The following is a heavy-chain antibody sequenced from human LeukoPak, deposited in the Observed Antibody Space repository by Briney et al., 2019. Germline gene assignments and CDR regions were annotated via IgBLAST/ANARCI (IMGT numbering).Heavy chain of an antibody. V-gene: IGHV1-18*01. CDR1: GYTFTSYG. Sequence: ASVKVSCKASGYTFTSYGISWVRQAPGQGLEWMGWISAYNGNTNYAQKLQGRVTMTTDTSTSTAYMELRSLRSDDTAVYYCARATAAAGVDAFDIWGQGTMVTVSS. D-gene: IGHD6-13*01. J-gene: IGHJ3*02. CDR3: ARATAAAGVDAFDI. CDR2: ISAYNGNT.